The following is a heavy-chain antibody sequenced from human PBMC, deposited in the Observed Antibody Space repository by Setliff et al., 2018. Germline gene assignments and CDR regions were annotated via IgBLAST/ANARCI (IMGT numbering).Heavy chain of an antibody. D-gene: IGHD3-3*01. Sequence: SVKVSCKTSRGTFSNYAISWVRQAPGQGLEWMGRIIPIFGTANYAQKFQGRVTITADKSTSTAYMELSSLRSEDTAVYYCARGRHPPWSGYPYYYMDVWGKGTTVTVSS. CDR2: IIPIFGTA. V-gene: IGHV1-69*06. J-gene: IGHJ6*03. CDR3: ARGRHPPWSGYPYYYMDV. CDR1: RGTFSNYA.